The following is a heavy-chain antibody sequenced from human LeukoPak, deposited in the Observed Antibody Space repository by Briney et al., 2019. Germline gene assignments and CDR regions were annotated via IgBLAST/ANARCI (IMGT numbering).Heavy chain of an antibody. V-gene: IGHV3-48*03. Sequence: GGSLRLSCAASGFTFSSYEMNWVRQAPGKGLEWVSYISSSGSTIYYADSVKGRFTISRHNSGDTLYLQMNSLRAEDTAVYYCARVGPGYTYVYGAPYYFDSWGQGTLVTVSS. CDR2: ISSSGSTI. CDR3: ARVGPGYTYVYGAPYYFDS. J-gene: IGHJ4*02. D-gene: IGHD5-18*01. CDR1: GFTFSSYE.